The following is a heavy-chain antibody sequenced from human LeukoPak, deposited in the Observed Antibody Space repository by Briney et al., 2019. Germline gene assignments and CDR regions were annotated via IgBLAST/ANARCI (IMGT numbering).Heavy chain of an antibody. Sequence: PSETLSLTCTVSGGSISSYYWSWIRQPPGKGLEWIGYIYYSGSTNYNPSLKSRVTISVDTSKNQFSLKLSSVTAADTAVYYCARVKVVDYYVDYWGQGTLVTVSS. J-gene: IGHJ4*02. CDR2: IYYSGST. CDR1: GGSISSYY. CDR3: ARVKVVDYYVDY. D-gene: IGHD2-2*01. V-gene: IGHV4-59*12.